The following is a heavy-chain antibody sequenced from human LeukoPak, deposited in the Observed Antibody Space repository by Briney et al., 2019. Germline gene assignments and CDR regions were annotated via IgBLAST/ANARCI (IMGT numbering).Heavy chain of an antibody. CDR1: GFTFSSYS. Sequence: GGSLRLSCAASGFTFSSYSMNWVRQAPGKGLEWVSSISSSSSYIYHADSVKGRFTISRDNAKNSLYLQMNSLRAEDTAVYYCARNYGSGSYGDYWGQGTLVTVSS. D-gene: IGHD3-10*01. CDR2: ISSSSSYI. V-gene: IGHV3-21*01. CDR3: ARNYGSGSYGDY. J-gene: IGHJ4*02.